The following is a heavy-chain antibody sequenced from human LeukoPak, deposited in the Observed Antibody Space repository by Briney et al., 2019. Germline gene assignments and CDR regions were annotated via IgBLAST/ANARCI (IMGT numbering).Heavy chain of an antibody. D-gene: IGHD5-24*01. CDR2: ISSRGSSI. CDR1: GFTFSSYE. Sequence: GGSLRLSCGASGFTFSSYEMSWVRQAPGKGLEWVSSISSRGSSIYADSVKGRFSISRDNAKNSLYLQMNSLRVEDTAVYYCARVFEGEMATMSDWGQGTLVIVSS. CDR3: ARVFEGEMATMSD. J-gene: IGHJ4*02. V-gene: IGHV3-48*03.